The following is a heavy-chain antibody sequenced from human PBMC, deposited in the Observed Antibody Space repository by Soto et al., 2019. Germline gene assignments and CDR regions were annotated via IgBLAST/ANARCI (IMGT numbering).Heavy chain of an antibody. D-gene: IGHD4-4*01. CDR1: GFTLRDYW. CDR3: LITTSAIDI. J-gene: IGHJ3*02. V-gene: IGHV3-7*01. CDR2: IKQDGSEI. Sequence: EVQLVESGGGLVQPGGSLRLSCAASGFTLRDYWMSWVRQAPGKGLEWVANIKQDGSEIYYVDSAEGRFTISRDNAKNSLFLQMTSLSAEDTAVYHFLITTSAIDIWGQGTLVTVSS.